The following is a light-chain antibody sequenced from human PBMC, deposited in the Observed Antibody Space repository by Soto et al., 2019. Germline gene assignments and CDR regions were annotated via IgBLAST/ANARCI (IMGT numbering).Light chain of an antibody. CDR2: EAS. Sequence: DVQMTQSPSSVSASVGDRVTITCRPNQDISDYLVWYQQKAGKAPKRLIYEASSLQSGVPSRFSGSGSGTDFTLTISSLQPEDFATYYSQQANSFPRGLTFGGGTKVDI. J-gene: IGKJ4*01. CDR1: QDISDY. V-gene: IGKV1-12*01. CDR3: QQANSFPRGLT.